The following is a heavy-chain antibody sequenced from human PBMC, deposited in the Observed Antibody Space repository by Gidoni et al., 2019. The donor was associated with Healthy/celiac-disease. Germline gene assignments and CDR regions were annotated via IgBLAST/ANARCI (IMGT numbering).Heavy chain of an antibody. Sequence: QVQLQQWVEGLSKPSETLSLTCAVYGGSFSGYDWRWIRQPPGQGLGWMGEINHSGSTNYNPSLKGRVTISVDTTKNQFSLKLSSVTAADTAVYYCAGTHPGYDYVWGSYVFDYWGQGTLVTVSS. J-gene: IGHJ4*02. CDR2: INHSGST. D-gene: IGHD3-16*01. CDR1: GGSFSGYD. CDR3: AGTHPGYDYVWGSYVFDY. V-gene: IGHV4-34*01.